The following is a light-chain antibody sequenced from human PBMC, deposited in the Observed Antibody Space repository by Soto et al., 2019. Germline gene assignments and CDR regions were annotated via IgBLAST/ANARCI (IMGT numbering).Light chain of an antibody. CDR3: SSYTSSSTPV. CDR1: SSDVGGYNY. J-gene: IGLJ2*01. CDR2: DVS. V-gene: IGLV2-14*01. Sequence: QSALTQPASVSGSPGQSITISCTGTSSDVGGYNYVSWYQQYPGKAPKLMIYDVSNRPSGVSNRFSGSKSDNTASLTISGLQAEDEADYYCSSYTSSSTPVFGGGTKLTVL.